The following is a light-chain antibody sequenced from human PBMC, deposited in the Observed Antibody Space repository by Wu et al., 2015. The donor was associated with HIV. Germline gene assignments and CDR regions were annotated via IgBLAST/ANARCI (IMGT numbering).Light chain of an antibody. CDR3: QQYKNWPPSWT. J-gene: IGKJ1*01. Sequence: EIVLTQSPGTLSLSPGERATLSCRASQSVSSSYLAWYQQKPGQAPRLLIYGASTRATGIPARFSGSGSGTEFTLTISSLQSEDFALYYCQQYKNWPPSWTFGQGTKVEIK. V-gene: IGKV3-15*01. CDR2: GAS. CDR1: QSVSSSY.